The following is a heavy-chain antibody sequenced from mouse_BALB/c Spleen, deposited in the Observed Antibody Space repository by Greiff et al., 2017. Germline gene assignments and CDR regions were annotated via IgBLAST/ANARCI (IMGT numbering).Heavy chain of an antibody. CDR1: GFTFSSYA. J-gene: IGHJ4*01. CDR3: ARREVYYYAMDY. Sequence: DVKLVESGGGLVKPGGSLKLSCAASGFTFSSYAMSWVRQTPEKRLEWVATISSGGSYTYYPDSVKGRFTISRDNAKNTLYLQMSSLRSEDTAMYYCARREVYYYAMDYWGQGTSVTVSS. D-gene: IGHD2-14*01. V-gene: IGHV5-9-3*01. CDR2: ISSGGSYT.